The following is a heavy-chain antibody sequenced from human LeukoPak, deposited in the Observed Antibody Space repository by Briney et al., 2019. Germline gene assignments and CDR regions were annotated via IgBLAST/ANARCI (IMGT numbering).Heavy chain of an antibody. CDR3: ATGAVPWYFGY. Sequence: GGSPRLYCAASGFSFSTYVMTWVRQAPGKGLEWVSTISGSGGSTYYADSVKGWFTISRDNSKNTLCLQMNSLRAEDTAVYYCATGAVPWYFGYWGQGTLVTVSS. CDR1: GFSFSTYV. CDR2: ISGSGGST. J-gene: IGHJ4*02. D-gene: IGHD6-19*01. V-gene: IGHV3-23*01.